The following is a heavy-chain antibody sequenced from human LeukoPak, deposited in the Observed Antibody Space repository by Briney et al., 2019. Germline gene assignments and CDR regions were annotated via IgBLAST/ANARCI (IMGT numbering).Heavy chain of an antibody. D-gene: IGHD4-23*01. Sequence: GASVKVSCKASGGTFSSYAISWLRQAPGQGLEWMGGIIPIFGTANYAQKFQGRVTITADESTSTAYMELSSLRSEDTAVYYCATSSTVVTPYYFDYWGQGTLVTVSS. CDR2: IIPIFGTA. CDR3: ATSSTVVTPYYFDY. J-gene: IGHJ4*02. CDR1: GGTFSSYA. V-gene: IGHV1-69*13.